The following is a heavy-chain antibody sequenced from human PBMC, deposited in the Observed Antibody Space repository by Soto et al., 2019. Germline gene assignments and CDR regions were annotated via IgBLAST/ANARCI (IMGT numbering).Heavy chain of an antibody. J-gene: IGHJ6*02. V-gene: IGHV4-34*01. D-gene: IGHD3-3*01. Sequence: PSETLSLTCAVYGGSFSGYYWSWIRQPPGKGLEWIGEINHSGSTNYNPSLKNRVTISVDTSKNQFSLKLSSVTAADTAVYYCARERPYYDFWSGYSQYYYYYGMDVWGQGTTVTVSS. CDR2: INHSGST. CDR1: GGSFSGYY. CDR3: ARERPYYDFWSGYSQYYYYYGMDV.